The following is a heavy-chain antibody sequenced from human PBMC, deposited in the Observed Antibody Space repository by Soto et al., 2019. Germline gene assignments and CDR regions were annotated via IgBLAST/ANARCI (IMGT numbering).Heavy chain of an antibody. CDR1: GGSFSVHS. J-gene: IGHJ5*01. D-gene: IGHD3-22*01. CDR3: STRAYDTNCYYRFDP. V-gene: IGHV4-34*01. CDR2: INHSGRV. Sequence: SETLALTCAVYGGSFSVHSWTLIRQSPGKGLEWIGDINHSGRVNYSPSLKSRVTISLDTSKNQFSLTLSAVTAADTAMYYCSTRAYDTNCYYRFDPWGQGTXVTVSS.